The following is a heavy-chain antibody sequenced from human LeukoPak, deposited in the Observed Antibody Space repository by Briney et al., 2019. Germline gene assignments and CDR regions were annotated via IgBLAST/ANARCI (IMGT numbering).Heavy chain of an antibody. CDR3: ALIGGNYYYGMDV. Sequence: SETLSLTCTVSGGSISSYYWSWIRQPPGKGLEWIGYIYYSGSTNYNPSLKSRVTISVDTSKNQFSLKLGSVTAADTAVYYCALIGGNYYYGMDVWGQGTTVTVSS. CDR1: GGSISSYY. V-gene: IGHV4-59*01. CDR2: IYYSGST. D-gene: IGHD3-3*01. J-gene: IGHJ6*02.